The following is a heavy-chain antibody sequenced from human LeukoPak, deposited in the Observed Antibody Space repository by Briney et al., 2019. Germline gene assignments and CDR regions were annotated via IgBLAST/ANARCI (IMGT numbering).Heavy chain of an antibody. Sequence: ASVKVSCKASGYTFTGYYMHWVRQAPGQGLEWMVWINPNSGGTNYAQKSQGRVNMTRDKSISTAYMELSSLRSEDTAVYYCARVRYCSSTSCPRTRGHLFDYWGQGTLVTVSS. V-gene: IGHV1-2*02. CDR1: GYTFTGYY. CDR2: INPNSGGT. J-gene: IGHJ4*02. D-gene: IGHD2-2*01. CDR3: ARVRYCSSTSCPRTRGHLFDY.